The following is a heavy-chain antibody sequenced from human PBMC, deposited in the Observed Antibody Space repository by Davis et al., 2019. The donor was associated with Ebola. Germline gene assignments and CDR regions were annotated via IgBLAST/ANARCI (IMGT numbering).Heavy chain of an antibody. J-gene: IGHJ6*04. CDR1: GFTFSRYW. CDR3: ARDHQDTDLYYYGMDV. CDR2: INRDGSST. V-gene: IGHV3-74*01. D-gene: IGHD2-15*01. Sequence: PGGSLRLSCAASGFTFSRYWMHWVRQAPGKGLVWVSRINRDGSSTTYADSVKGRFTISRDNAKNTLYLQMNSLRAEDTAVYYCARDHQDTDLYYYGMDVWGKGTTVTVSS.